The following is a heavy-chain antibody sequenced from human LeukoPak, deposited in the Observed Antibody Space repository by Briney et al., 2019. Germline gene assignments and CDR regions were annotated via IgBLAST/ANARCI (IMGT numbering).Heavy chain of an antibody. V-gene: IGHV3-23*01. CDR2: ITGNGANT. CDR3: ARDRSGSYPTWFDP. CDR1: GFTLSSYG. Sequence: PGGSLRLSCAASGFTLSSYGMSWVRQAPGKGLEWISAITGNGANTFYADSVKGRFTISRDNSKNTMYLQMNSLRAEDTAFYYCARDRSGSYPTWFDPWGQGTLVTVSS. J-gene: IGHJ5*02. D-gene: IGHD3-10*01.